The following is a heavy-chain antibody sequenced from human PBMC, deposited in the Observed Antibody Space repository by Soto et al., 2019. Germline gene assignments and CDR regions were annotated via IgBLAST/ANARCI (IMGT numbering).Heavy chain of an antibody. Sequence: GWSLRLSCAASGFTFSSYSMNWVRQAPGKGLEWVSYISSSSSTIYYADSVKGRFTISRDNAKNSLYLQMNSLRDEDTAVYYCARDQPYMVRGVYYYYGMDVWGQGTTVTVSS. CDR1: GFTFSSYS. J-gene: IGHJ6*02. CDR2: ISSSSSTI. D-gene: IGHD3-10*01. V-gene: IGHV3-48*02. CDR3: ARDQPYMVRGVYYYYGMDV.